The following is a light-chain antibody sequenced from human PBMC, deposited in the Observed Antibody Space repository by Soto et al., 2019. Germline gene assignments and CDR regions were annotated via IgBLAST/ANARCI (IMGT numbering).Light chain of an antibody. CDR1: QNVLYTSNNKNY. J-gene: IGKJ1*01. CDR3: EQYYYTPRT. V-gene: IGKV4-1*01. Sequence: DTVVTQSPESLTVSLGERATINCKSSQNVLYTSNNKNYFAWYQQKPGQPPRLLIYWANTRESGVPDRFSGSGSGTDFPLTISSVQAEDAAAYYCEQYYYTPRTFGQGTKVEIK. CDR2: WAN.